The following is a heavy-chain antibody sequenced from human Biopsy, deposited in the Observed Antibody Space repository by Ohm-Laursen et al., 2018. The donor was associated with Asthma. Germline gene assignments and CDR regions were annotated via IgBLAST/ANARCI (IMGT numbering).Heavy chain of an antibody. Sequence: GSSVKVSCKSLGGTFNTYVIGWARRAPGQGLEWMGGINSVFGTTTYPQKFQDRVTITADDSTSTVYMELSSLRSEDTAVYYCARKAGSCISRTCYSLDFWGQGTLVTVSS. V-gene: IGHV1-69*01. CDR1: GGTFNTYV. J-gene: IGHJ4*02. D-gene: IGHD2-2*01. CDR3: ARKAGSCISRTCYSLDF. CDR2: INSVFGTT.